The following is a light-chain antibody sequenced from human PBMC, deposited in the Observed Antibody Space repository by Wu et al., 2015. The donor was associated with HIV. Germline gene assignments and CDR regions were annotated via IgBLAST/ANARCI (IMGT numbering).Light chain of an antibody. CDR3: QQYGSSPVT. Sequence: EIVLTQSPGTLSLSPGERATLSCRASQGFSSSFLAWYQQKLGQAPRLLIYGASIRATGIPDRFSGSGSGTDFTLTISRLEPEDFAVYYCQQYGSSPVTFGQGTKARDQT. CDR1: QGFSSSF. J-gene: IGKJ2*01. V-gene: IGKV3-20*01. CDR2: GAS.